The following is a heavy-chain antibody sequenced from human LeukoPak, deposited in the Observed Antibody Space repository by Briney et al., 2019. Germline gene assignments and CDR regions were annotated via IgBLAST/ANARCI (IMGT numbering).Heavy chain of an antibody. J-gene: IGHJ4*02. CDR1: GFTFSSYE. V-gene: IGHV3-48*03. Sequence: GGSLLLSCASSGFTFSSYERSWVRQPPGKGLEWVAYISGSGSTIYYADPGRCRFTISRDNAKNSLYLQMNSLRAEDTAVDYGARDRGSGWYGGYFDYWGQGTLVTVSS. CDR3: ARDRGSGWYGGYFDY. CDR2: ISGSGSTI. D-gene: IGHD6-19*01.